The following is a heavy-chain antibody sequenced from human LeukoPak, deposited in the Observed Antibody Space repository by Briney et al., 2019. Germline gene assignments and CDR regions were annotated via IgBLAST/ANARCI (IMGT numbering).Heavy chain of an antibody. CDR3: ARRSTSCLDY. J-gene: IGHJ4*02. CDR1: GGSFSDYY. CDR2: INHRGIT. V-gene: IGHV4-34*01. Sequence: SETLSLTCVVYGGSFSDYYWSWIRQPPGKGLEWIGEINHRGITNYNPSLTSRVTISVDTSKNQFSLNLTSLTAADTAVYYCARRSTSCLDYWGQGTLVTVSS. D-gene: IGHD2-2*01.